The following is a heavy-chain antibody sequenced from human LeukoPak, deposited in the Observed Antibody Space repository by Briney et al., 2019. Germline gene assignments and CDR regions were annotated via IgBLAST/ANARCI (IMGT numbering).Heavy chain of an antibody. V-gene: IGHV1-18*01. Sequence: GSSVKVSCKASGGTFSSYAISWVRQAPGQGLEWMGWISAYNGNTNYAQKLQGRVTMTTDTSTSTAYMELRSLRSDDTAVYYCATKGEQDYYDSSGYYPDAFDIWGQGTMVTVSS. CDR2: ISAYNGNT. CDR3: ATKGEQDYYDSSGYYPDAFDI. CDR1: GGTFSSYA. D-gene: IGHD3-22*01. J-gene: IGHJ3*02.